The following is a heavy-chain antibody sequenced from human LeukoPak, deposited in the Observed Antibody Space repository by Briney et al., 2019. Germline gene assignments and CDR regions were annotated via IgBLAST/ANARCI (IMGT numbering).Heavy chain of an antibody. D-gene: IGHD3-10*01. CDR2: ISGSGDRT. CDR3: ANSRGHGSGNL. CDR1: GFTFSSYS. Sequence: GGSLRLSCAASGFTFSSYSMSWVRQAPGKGLEWVSGISGSGDRTYYADAVKGRFTISRDNPKNTVYLQMDSLRAEDTAVYYCANSRGHGSGNLWGQGTLVTVSS. V-gene: IGHV3-23*01. J-gene: IGHJ5*02.